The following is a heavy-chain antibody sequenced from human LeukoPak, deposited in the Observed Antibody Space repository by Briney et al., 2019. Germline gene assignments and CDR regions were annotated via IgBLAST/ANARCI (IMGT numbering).Heavy chain of an antibody. V-gene: IGHV4-59*01. CDR3: AREGDGSPYYFDY. CDR2: IYYSGST. J-gene: IGHJ4*02. Sequence: KPSETLSLTCTVSGGSISSYYWSWIRQPPGKGLEWIGYIYYSGSTNYNPSLKSRVTISVDTSKNQFSLKLSFVTAADTAVYYCAREGDGSPYYFDYWGQGTLVTVSS. CDR1: GGSISSYY. D-gene: IGHD5-24*01.